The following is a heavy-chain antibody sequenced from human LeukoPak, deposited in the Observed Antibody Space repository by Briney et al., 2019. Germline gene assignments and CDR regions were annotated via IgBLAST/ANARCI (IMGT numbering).Heavy chain of an antibody. CDR1: GGTFSSYA. CDR3: ASVAIFGVAQSQYYYYGMDV. Sequence: GASVKVSCKASGGTFSSYAIGWVRQAPGQGLEWMGGIIPIFGTANYAQKFQGRVTITADESTSTAYMELSSLRSEDTAVYYCASVAIFGVAQSQYYYYGMDVWGQGTTVTVSS. V-gene: IGHV1-69*13. CDR2: IIPIFGTA. J-gene: IGHJ6*02. D-gene: IGHD3-3*01.